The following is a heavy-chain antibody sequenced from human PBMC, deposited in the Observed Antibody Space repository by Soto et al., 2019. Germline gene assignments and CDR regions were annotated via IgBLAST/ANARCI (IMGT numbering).Heavy chain of an antibody. CDR1: GYPVTAYY. CDR2: INPSTGAA. J-gene: IGHJ3*02. D-gene: IGHD3-3*01. V-gene: IGHV1-2*02. CDR3: ARGGGVGVAGSAAFDM. Sequence: QLHLVQSGAVVMKPGASVTVSCSASGYPVTAYYMHWVRQAPGRGLEWMGGINPSTGAANYTPTFQGRVTLTKETATSTVFMGMSGVTSEETAVFLCARGGGVGVAGSAAFDMWGQGTLVTVSS.